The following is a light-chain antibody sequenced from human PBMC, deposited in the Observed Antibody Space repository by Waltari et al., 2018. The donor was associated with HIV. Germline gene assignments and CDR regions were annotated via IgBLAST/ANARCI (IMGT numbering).Light chain of an antibody. Sequence: DIQMTQSPSSLSASVGDRVTITCRASQSVSSYLNWYQQKPGKVPKVLVYAASTLQSGVPSRFSGSGAGTDFNLTISSLQPEDFATYYCQQTYNPPLTFGGGTRVEIK. CDR3: QQTYNPPLT. CDR2: AAS. V-gene: IGKV1-39*01. CDR1: QSVSSY. J-gene: IGKJ4*01.